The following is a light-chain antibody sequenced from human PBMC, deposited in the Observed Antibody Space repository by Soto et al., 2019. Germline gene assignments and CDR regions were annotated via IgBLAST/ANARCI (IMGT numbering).Light chain of an antibody. J-gene: IGKJ1*01. V-gene: IGKV3-11*01. CDR1: QSVDKY. CDR2: DTS. CDR3: QHRTNWPWT. Sequence: EVVLTQSPATLSLSPGQRATLSCRASQSVDKYLAWYQQKPGQPARLLIYDTSNRATGIPARFSGSGSGTDFTLTISSLEPEDFAVYYCQHRTNWPWTYGQGTKVEIK.